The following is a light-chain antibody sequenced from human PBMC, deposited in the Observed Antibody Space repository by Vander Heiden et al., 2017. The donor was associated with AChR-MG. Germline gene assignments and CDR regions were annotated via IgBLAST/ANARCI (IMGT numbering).Light chain of an antibody. CDR3: QSYNSRLSGSV. V-gene: IGLV1-40*01. CDR1: SSNIRAGYD. CDR2: GNN. J-gene: IGLJ2*01. Sequence: QFVLTQPPSVSGAPGQRGTISCTVSSSNIRAGYDLPSHPQLPGTAPKLLTYGNNNRPSGVPDRFSGSKSGTSASLAITGLQAENEADYYCQSYNSRLSGSVFGGGTKLTVL.